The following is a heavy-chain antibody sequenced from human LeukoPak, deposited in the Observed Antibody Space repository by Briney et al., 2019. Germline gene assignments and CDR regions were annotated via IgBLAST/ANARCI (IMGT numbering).Heavy chain of an antibody. J-gene: IGHJ4*02. CDR1: GYTFTGYY. Sequence: RASVKVSCKASGYTFTGYYMHWVRQAPGQGLEWMGIINPSGGSTSYAQKFQGRVTMTRDMSTGTVYMELSSLRSEDTAVYYCARGDLYGDYRPYYFDYWGQGTLVTVSS. CDR2: INPSGGST. CDR3: ARGDLYGDYRPYYFDY. V-gene: IGHV1-46*01. D-gene: IGHD4-17*01.